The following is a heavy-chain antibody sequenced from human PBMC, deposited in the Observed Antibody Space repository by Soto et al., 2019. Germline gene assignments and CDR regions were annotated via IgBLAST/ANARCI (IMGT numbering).Heavy chain of an antibody. CDR1: GFTFSNYW. Sequence: EVQLVESGGGLVQPGGSLRLSCAASGFTFSNYWMNWVRQAPGKGLEWVANIKEDGSEKYYVDSVKGRFTISRDNAKNSLHLQMNSLRADDTAVYYCARDWGIAEAGSHYFDFWGQGTLVTVSS. CDR3: ARDWGIAEAGSHYFDF. D-gene: IGHD6-13*01. J-gene: IGHJ4*02. V-gene: IGHV3-7*03. CDR2: IKEDGSEK.